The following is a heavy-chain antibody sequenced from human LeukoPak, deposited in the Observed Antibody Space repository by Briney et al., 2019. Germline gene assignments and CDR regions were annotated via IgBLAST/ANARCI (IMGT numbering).Heavy chain of an antibody. CDR3: ARARRYSGSFPFDY. CDR2: ITRSSIYK. D-gene: IGHD1-26*01. Sequence: GGSLRLSCAASGFSFSSYSMNWVRQAPGKGLEWVSSITRSSIYKYYADSVMGRFTISRDNAKNSLYLQMNSLRAEDTAVYYCARARRYSGSFPFDYWGQGTLVTVSS. CDR1: GFSFSSYS. V-gene: IGHV3-21*04. J-gene: IGHJ4*02.